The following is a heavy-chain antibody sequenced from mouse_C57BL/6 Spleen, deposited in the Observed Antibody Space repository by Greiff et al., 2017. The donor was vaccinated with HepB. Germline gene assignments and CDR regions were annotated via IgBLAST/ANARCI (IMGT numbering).Heavy chain of an antibody. CDR2: IHPNSGST. Sequence: QVQLKQPGAELVKPGASVKLSCKASGYTFTSYWMHWVKQRPGQGLEWIGMIHPNSGSTNYNEKFKSKATLTVDKSSSTAYMQLSSLTSEDSAVYYSAREGGDSYYFDDWGQGTTLTVSS. J-gene: IGHJ2*01. V-gene: IGHV1-64*01. CDR3: AREGGDSYYFDD. CDR1: GYTFTSYW.